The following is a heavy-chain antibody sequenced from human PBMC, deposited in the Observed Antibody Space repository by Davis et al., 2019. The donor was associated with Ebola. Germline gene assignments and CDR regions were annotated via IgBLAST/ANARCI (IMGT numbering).Heavy chain of an antibody. Sequence: ASVKVSCKASGYTFTGYYMHWVRQAPGQGLEWMGRINPNSGGTNYAQKFQGRVTMTRDTSISTAYMELSRLRSDDTAVYYSARATLWFGETYGMDVWGKGTTVTVSS. V-gene: IGHV1-2*06. CDR2: INPNSGGT. CDR1: GYTFTGYY. D-gene: IGHD3-10*01. J-gene: IGHJ6*04. CDR3: ARATLWFGETYGMDV.